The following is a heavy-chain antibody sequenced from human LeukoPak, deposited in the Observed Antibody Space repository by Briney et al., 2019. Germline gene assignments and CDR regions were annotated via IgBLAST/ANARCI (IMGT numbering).Heavy chain of an antibody. CDR2: ISGSGGST. Sequence: GGSLRLXCAASGFTFSSYAMSWDRQAPGKGLEWVSAISGSGGSTYYADSVKGRFTISRDNSKNTLYLQMNSLRAEDTAVYYCAKVPDIVVVPAAEDYWGQGTLVTVSS. CDR3: AKVPDIVVVPAAEDY. J-gene: IGHJ4*02. V-gene: IGHV3-23*01. D-gene: IGHD2-2*01. CDR1: GFTFSSYA.